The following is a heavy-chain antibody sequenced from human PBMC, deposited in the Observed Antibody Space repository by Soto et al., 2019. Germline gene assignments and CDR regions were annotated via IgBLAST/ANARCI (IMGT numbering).Heavy chain of an antibody. CDR1: GYSFTSYW. D-gene: IGHD2-15*01. Sequence: GESLKISCKGSGYSFTSYWIGWVRQMPGKGLEWMGIIYPGDSDTRYSPSFQGQVTISADKSISTAYQQWSSLKASDAAMYYCARHLNCSGGSCYGNWFDPWGQGTLVTVSS. V-gene: IGHV5-51*01. CDR3: ARHLNCSGGSCYGNWFDP. J-gene: IGHJ5*02. CDR2: IYPGDSDT.